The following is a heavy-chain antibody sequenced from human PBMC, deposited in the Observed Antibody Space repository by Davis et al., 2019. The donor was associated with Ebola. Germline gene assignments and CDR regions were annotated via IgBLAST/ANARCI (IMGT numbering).Heavy chain of an antibody. J-gene: IGHJ6*04. Sequence: AASVKVSCKASGYTFTGYYMHWVRQAPGQGLEWMGRINPNSGGTNYAQKFQGRVTMTRDTSISTAYMELSRLRSDDTAVYYCAREGVPLGPGLGQYYYYGMDVWGKGTTVTVSS. CDR3: AREGVPLGPGLGQYYYYGMDV. CDR2: INPNSGGT. CDR1: GYTFTGYY. V-gene: IGHV1-2*06. D-gene: IGHD3-16*01.